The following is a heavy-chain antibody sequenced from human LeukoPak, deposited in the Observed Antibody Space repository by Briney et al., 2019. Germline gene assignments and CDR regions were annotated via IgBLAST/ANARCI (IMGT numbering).Heavy chain of an antibody. CDR2: IKQDGSEK. Sequence: GGSLRLSCTASEFTFSSYWMSWVRQAPGKGLEWVANIKQDGSEKDYVDSVKGRFTISRDNAKNSLYLQMNNLRAEDTAVYYCARYCGGDCYGMDVWGQGTTVTVSS. J-gene: IGHJ6*02. V-gene: IGHV3-7*01. D-gene: IGHD2-21*01. CDR3: ARYCGGDCYGMDV. CDR1: EFTFSSYW.